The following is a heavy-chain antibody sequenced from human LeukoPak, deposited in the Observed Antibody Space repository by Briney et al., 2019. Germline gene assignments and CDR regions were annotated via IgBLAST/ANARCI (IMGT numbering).Heavy chain of an antibody. CDR3: AKGPLRGTAAAIDY. Sequence: GRSLRLSCAASGFTFSSYAMHWVRQAPGKGLEWVAVISYDGRNKHYPDSVKGRYTISRDISADTLWLQMDSLRTEDTAVYYCAKGPLRGTAAAIDYWGQGTLVTVSS. CDR1: GFTFSSYA. CDR2: ISYDGRNK. V-gene: IGHV3-30*04. D-gene: IGHD2-2*01. J-gene: IGHJ4*02.